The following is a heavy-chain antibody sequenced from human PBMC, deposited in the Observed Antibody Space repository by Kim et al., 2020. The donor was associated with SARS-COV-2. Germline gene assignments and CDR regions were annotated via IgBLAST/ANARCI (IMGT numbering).Heavy chain of an antibody. J-gene: IGHJ6*02. CDR2: SET. V-gene: IGHV1-24*01. CDR3: AVGGSMEV. D-gene: IGHD3-16*01. Sequence: SETRYAEKFQGRVTMTEDTSTDTAYMELSSLRSEDTAVYWCAVGGSMEVWGQGTTVTVSS.